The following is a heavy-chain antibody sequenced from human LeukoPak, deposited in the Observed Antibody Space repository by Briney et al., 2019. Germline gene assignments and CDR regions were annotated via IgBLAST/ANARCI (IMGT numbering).Heavy chain of an antibody. CDR2: ISSSSSYI. D-gene: IGHD4-23*01. Sequence: RAGGSLRLSCAASGFTFSSYSMNWVRQAPGKGLEWVSSISSSSSYIYYADSVKGRFTISRDNAKNSLYLQMNSLRVEDTALYYCARVRSVGGNPHAFNIWGQGTMVTVSS. CDR1: GFTFSSYS. J-gene: IGHJ3*02. CDR3: ARVRSVGGNPHAFNI. V-gene: IGHV3-21*01.